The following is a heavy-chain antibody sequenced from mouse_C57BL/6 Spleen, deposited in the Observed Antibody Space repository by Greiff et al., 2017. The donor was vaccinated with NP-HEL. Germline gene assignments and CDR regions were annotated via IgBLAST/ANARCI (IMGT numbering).Heavy chain of an antibody. CDR3: ARGGTMVTS. J-gene: IGHJ2*01. CDR2: IYPGDGDT. Sequence: VKLMESGPELVKPGASVKISCKASGYAFSSSWMNWVKQRPGKGLEWIGRIYPGDGDTNYNGKFKGKATLTADKSSSTAYMQLSSLTSEDSAVYFCARGGTMVTSWGQGTTLTVSS. CDR1: GYAFSSSW. V-gene: IGHV1-82*01. D-gene: IGHD2-2*01.